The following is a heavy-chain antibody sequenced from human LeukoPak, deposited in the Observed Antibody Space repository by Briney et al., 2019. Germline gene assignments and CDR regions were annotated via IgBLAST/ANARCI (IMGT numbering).Heavy chain of an antibody. Sequence: PSETLSLTCAAYSGSFSGYYWSWIRQPPGKGLEWIGEINHSGSTNYNPSLKSRVTISVDTSKNQFSLKLSSVTAADTAVYYCARAPIVAMIGGGMDVWGKGTTVTVSS. V-gene: IGHV4-34*01. D-gene: IGHD5-12*01. J-gene: IGHJ6*04. CDR3: ARAPIVAMIGGGMDV. CDR1: SGSFSGYY. CDR2: INHSGST.